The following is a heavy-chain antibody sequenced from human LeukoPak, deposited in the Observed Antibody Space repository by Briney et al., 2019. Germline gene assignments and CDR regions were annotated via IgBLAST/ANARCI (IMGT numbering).Heavy chain of an antibody. Sequence: SETLSLTCTVSGGSISTYYWSWIRQPAGKGLEWIGRIYGSGTTTYNPSLKSRGTMSVDTSNNQFSLRLTSVTAADTAMYYCARGPRFGELLWHWFDPWGQGTLVTVSS. D-gene: IGHD3-10*01. V-gene: IGHV4-4*07. CDR2: IYGSGTT. CDR1: GGSISTYY. CDR3: ARGPRFGELLWHWFDP. J-gene: IGHJ5*02.